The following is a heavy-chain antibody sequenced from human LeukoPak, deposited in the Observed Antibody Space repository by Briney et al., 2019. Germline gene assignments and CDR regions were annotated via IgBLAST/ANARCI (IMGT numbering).Heavy chain of an antibody. CDR2: IRTKVYGGTT. J-gene: IGHJ4*02. D-gene: IGHD5-18*01. V-gene: IGHV3-49*04. Sequence: PGRSLRLSCTGSGFSFVDYTITWVRQAPGKGLEWLGFIRTKVYGGTTEYAASVKGRFTISRDDFKSIAHLQMNSLKIEDTALYLCIRDVPSGGYSHGCFDYWGQGTLVTVSS. CDR3: IRDVPSGGYSHGCFDY. CDR1: GFSFVDYT.